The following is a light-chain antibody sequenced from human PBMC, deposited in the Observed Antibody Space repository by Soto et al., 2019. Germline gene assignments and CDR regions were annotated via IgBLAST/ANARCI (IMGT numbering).Light chain of an antibody. CDR3: SSYTSSSIF. Sequence: QSALTQPASVSGSPGQSITISCTGTSSDVGGYNYVSWCQQHPGKAPKLMIYEVSNRPSGVSNRFSGSKSGNTASLTISGLQAEDEADYYCSSYTSSSIFFGTGTKLTVL. CDR1: SSDVGGYNY. CDR2: EVS. V-gene: IGLV2-14*01. J-gene: IGLJ1*01.